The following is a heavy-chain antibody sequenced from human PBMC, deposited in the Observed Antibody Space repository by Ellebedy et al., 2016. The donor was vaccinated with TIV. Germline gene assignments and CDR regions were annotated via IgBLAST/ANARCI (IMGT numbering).Heavy chain of an antibody. D-gene: IGHD5-18*01. J-gene: IGHJ4*02. CDR1: GYTFTSYG. CDR2: ISAYNGNT. Sequence: AASVKVSCKASGYTFTSYGISWVRHPPGQWLEWMGWISAYNGNTNYAQKLQGRVTITTDTSTSTAYMELRSLRADDTAVYYCASYRYSYLLDYWGQGTLVTVSS. V-gene: IGHV1-18*01. CDR3: ASYRYSYLLDY.